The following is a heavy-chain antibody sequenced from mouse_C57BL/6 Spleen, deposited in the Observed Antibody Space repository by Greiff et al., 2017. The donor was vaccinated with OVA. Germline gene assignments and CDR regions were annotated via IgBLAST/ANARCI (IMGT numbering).Heavy chain of an antibody. CDR1: GFSLTSYG. CDR2: IWRGGST. CDR3: AKNSEDAMDY. V-gene: IGHV2-5*01. Sequence: VQLQESGPGLVQPSQSLSITCTVSGFSLTSYGVHWVRQSPGKGLEWLGVIWRGGSTDYNAAFMSRLSITKDNPKSQVFFKMNSLQADDAAIYCCAKNSEDAMDYWGQGTSVTVSS. J-gene: IGHJ4*01.